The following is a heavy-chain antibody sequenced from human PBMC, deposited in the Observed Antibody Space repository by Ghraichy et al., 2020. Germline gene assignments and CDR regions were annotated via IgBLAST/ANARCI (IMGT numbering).Heavy chain of an antibody. Sequence: GESLNISCTASGFTFSSYAMNWVRQTPGKGLEWVSSISVSGGNTYYADSVQGRFTISRDNSKNSLYLQMNSLRAEDTAVYYCAKDQRAVRLYYFDYWGQGTVVTVSS. CDR2: ISVSGGNT. CDR1: GFTFSSYA. J-gene: IGHJ4*02. CDR3: AKDQRAVRLYYFDY. D-gene: IGHD6-6*01. V-gene: IGHV3-23*01.